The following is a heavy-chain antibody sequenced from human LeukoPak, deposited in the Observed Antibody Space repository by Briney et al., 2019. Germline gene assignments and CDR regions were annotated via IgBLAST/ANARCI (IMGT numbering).Heavy chain of an antibody. Sequence: SETLSLTCTVSGGSVSNYYWSWIRQPAGKGLEWIGRISASGNTNYNPSLKSRVTMSVDTSMNLFALKLSSVTAADTAVYYCARQGVATAIDYWGQGTLVTVSS. CDR1: GGSVSNYY. CDR3: ARQGVATAIDY. V-gene: IGHV4-4*07. J-gene: IGHJ4*02. CDR2: ISASGNT. D-gene: IGHD2-21*02.